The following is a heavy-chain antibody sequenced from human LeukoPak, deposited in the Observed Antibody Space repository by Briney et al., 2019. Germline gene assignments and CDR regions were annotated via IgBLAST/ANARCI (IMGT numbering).Heavy chain of an antibody. J-gene: IGHJ6*02. CDR2: ISYDGSNK. D-gene: IGHD3-10*01. CDR3: AKDRFMVVRGASALYYYYYGMDV. CDR1: GFTFNNYA. V-gene: IGHV3-30*18. Sequence: GGSLRLSCAASGFTFNNYAMNWVRQAPGKGLEWVAVISYDGSNKYYADSVKGRFTISRDNSKNTLYLQMNSLRAEDTAVYYCAKDRFMVVRGASALYYYYYGMDVWGQGTTVTVSS.